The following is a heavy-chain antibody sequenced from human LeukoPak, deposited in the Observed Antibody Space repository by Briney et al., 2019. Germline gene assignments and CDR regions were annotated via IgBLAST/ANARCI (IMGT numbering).Heavy chain of an antibody. D-gene: IGHD5-18*01. V-gene: IGHV1-69*13. CDR1: GGTFSSYA. J-gene: IGHJ6*02. CDR2: IIPIFGTA. CDR3: ASVDTAMVTFGYYYYGMDV. Sequence: ASVKVSCKASGGTFSSYAISWVRQAPGQGLEWMGGIIPIFGTANYAQKFQGRVTITADESTSTAYMELSSLRSEDTAVYHCASVDTAMVTFGYYYYGMDVWGQGTTVTVSS.